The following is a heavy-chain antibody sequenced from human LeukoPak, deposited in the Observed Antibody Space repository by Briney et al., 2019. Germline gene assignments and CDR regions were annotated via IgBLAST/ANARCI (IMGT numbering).Heavy chain of an antibody. CDR1: GYTFTSYD. CDR3: ARDEYYYDSSGYHPQNWFDP. Sequence: ASVKVSCEASGYTFTSYDINWVQQATGQGLEWMGWMNPNSGNTGYAQKFQGRVTMTRNTSISTAYMELSSLRSEDTAVYYCARDEYYYDSSGYHPQNWFDPWGQGTLVTVSS. V-gene: IGHV1-8*01. J-gene: IGHJ5*02. D-gene: IGHD3-22*01. CDR2: MNPNSGNT.